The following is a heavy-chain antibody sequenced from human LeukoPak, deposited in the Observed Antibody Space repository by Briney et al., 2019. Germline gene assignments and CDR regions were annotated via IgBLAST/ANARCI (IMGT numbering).Heavy chain of an antibody. J-gene: IGHJ3*02. V-gene: IGHV4-30-2*01. CDR2: IYHSGST. Sequence: SETLSLTCTVSGGSISSGGYYWSWIRQPPGKGLEWIGYIYHSGSTYYNPSLKSRVTISVDRSKNQFSLKLSSVTAADTAVYYCARVIEQYNWNYPWSRHDAFDIWGQGTMVTVSS. CDR1: GGSISSGGYY. D-gene: IGHD1-7*01. CDR3: ARVIEQYNWNYPWSRHDAFDI.